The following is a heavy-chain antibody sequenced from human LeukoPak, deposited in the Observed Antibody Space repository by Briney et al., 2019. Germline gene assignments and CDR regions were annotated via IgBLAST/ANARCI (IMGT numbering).Heavy chain of an antibody. D-gene: IGHD3-16*01. J-gene: IGHJ4*02. CDR1: GFTLSRYA. CDR3: AKNWATYYFYY. CDR2: LQSDGNNR. V-gene: IGHV3-30*02. Sequence: GGSLRLSCAASGFTLSRYAMHWVRQAPGKGLEWVAFLQSDGNNRYYADSVKGRFTISRDNSKNTLFLQMSSPRAEDTAVYYCAKNWATYYFYYWGQGTLVTVSS.